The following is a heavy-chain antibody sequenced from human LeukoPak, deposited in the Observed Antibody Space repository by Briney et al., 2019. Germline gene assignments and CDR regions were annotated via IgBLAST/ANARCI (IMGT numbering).Heavy chain of an antibody. D-gene: IGHD6-13*01. V-gene: IGHV1-18*01. CDR1: GYTFTSYG. CDR2: ISAYNGNT. J-gene: IGHJ6*03. CDR3: ARVFSSSWHRSYYYYYMDV. Sequence: ASVKVSCKASGYTFTSYGISWVRQAPGQGLEWMGWISAYNGNTNYAQKLQGRVTMTTDTSTSTAYMELRSLRSDDTAVYYCARVFSSSWHRSYYYYYMDVWGKGTTVTVSS.